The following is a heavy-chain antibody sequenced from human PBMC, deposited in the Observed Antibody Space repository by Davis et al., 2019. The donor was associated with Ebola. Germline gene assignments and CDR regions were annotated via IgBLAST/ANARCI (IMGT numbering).Heavy chain of an antibody. J-gene: IGHJ5*02. V-gene: IGHV3-53*01. D-gene: IGHD3-10*01. CDR3: ASAEGGLAPMVFGH. Sequence: GESLKISCAASGLNVRTNYLSWVRQVPGKGLEWVSLIHSGGKTDYSDSVKGRFTISRDNSKNTIHLQMNGLRVDDTALYYSASAEGGLAPMVFGHWGQGTLVTVSS. CDR2: IHSGGKT. CDR1: GLNVRTNY.